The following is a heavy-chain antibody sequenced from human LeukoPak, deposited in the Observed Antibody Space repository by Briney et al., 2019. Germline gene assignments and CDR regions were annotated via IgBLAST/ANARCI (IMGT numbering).Heavy chain of an antibody. CDR2: IYNSGST. D-gene: IGHD2-21*01. Sequence: GSLRLSCAASGFTFSSYSLNWVRQPPGKGLEWIGSIYNSGSTYYNPSLKSRVTVSVDRTKNQFSLKLNSVTAADTAVYYCARHVASYDFDYWGQGTLVTVSS. J-gene: IGHJ4*02. V-gene: IGHV4-39*01. CDR3: ARHVASYDFDY. CDR1: GFTFSSYSLN.